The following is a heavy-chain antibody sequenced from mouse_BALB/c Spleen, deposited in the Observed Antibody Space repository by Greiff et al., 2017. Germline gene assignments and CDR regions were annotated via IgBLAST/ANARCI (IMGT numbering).Heavy chain of an antibody. CDR3: ARGGRDGYRYAMDY. CDR2: INPYNDGT. Sequence: VQLQQSGPELVKPGASVKMSCKASGYTFTSYVMHWVKQKPGQGLEWIGYINPYNDGTKYNEKFKGKATLTSDKSSSTAYMELSRLTSEDSAVYYCARGGRDGYRYAMDYWGQGTSVTVSS. V-gene: IGHV1-14*01. J-gene: IGHJ4*01. CDR1: GYTFTSYV. D-gene: IGHD2-3*01.